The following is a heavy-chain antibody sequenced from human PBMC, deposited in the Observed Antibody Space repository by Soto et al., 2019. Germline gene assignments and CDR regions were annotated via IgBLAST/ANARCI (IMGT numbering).Heavy chain of an antibody. Sequence: ASVKVSCKASGYTFTSYGISWVRQAPGQGLEWMGWISAYNGNTNYAQKLQGRVTMTTDTSTSTAYMELRSLRSDDTAVYYCARDSPSYYDFWSGYYRRGWFDPWGQGTLVTVSS. V-gene: IGHV1-18*01. CDR1: GYTFTSYG. D-gene: IGHD3-3*01. CDR2: ISAYNGNT. J-gene: IGHJ5*02. CDR3: ARDSPSYYDFWSGYYRRGWFDP.